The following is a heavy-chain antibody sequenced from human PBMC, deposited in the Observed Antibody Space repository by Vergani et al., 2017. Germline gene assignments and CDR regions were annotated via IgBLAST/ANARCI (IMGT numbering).Heavy chain of an antibody. CDR3: ASRARGGSWYY. CDR2: INHSGST. CDR1: GGSFSGYY. D-gene: IGHD6-25*01. J-gene: IGHJ4*02. Sequence: QVQLQQWGAGLLKPSETLSLTCAVYGGSFSGYYWSWIRQPPGKGLEWIGEINHSGSTNYNPSLKSRVTISVDTSKNQFSLKLSSVTAADTAVYSCASRARGGSWYYWGQGALVTVSS. V-gene: IGHV4-34*01.